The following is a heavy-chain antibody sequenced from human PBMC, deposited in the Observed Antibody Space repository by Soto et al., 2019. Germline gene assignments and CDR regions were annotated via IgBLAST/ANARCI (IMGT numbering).Heavy chain of an antibody. CDR3: ATVPLRPYYFDY. V-gene: IGHV3-30*03. D-gene: IGHD1-1*01. J-gene: IGHJ4*02. Sequence: QVQLVDSGGGVVQPGRSLRLSCAASGFTFSNYGMHWVRQAPGKGLEWVALISCAVSKKYYADSVKGRFTIARDNSENTRILQMNSLRPDATAVYYGATVPLRPYYFDYWGQGTLVIVSS. CDR2: ISCAVSKK. CDR1: GFTFSNYG.